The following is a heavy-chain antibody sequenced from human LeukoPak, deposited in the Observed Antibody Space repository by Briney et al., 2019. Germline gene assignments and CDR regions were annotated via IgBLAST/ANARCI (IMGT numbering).Heavy chain of an antibody. CDR1: GYTFTGYY. J-gene: IGHJ4*02. CDR3: ARDRYSGYDILTAPFDY. D-gene: IGHD3-9*01. V-gene: IGHV1-2*02. Sequence: ASVKVSCKASGYTFTGYYMHWVRQAPGQGLEWMGWINPNSGGTNYAQKFQGRVTMTRDTSISTAYMELSRLRSDDTAVYYCARDRYSGYDILTAPFDYWGQGTLVTVSS. CDR2: INPNSGGT.